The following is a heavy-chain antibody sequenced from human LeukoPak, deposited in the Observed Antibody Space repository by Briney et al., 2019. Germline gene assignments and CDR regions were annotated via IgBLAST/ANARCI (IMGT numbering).Heavy chain of an antibody. J-gene: IGHJ4*02. Sequence: GGSLRLSCAASGFTFNNFAMSWVRQAPGKGLEWASFISASGGTTHYADSVTGRFTISRDNSNNTLYLQINSLRADDTAAYYCAKGAQYDFWSGYTLEYFDVWGKGTQVTVSS. CDR2: ISASGGTT. V-gene: IGHV3-23*01. CDR1: GFTFNNFA. D-gene: IGHD3-3*01. CDR3: AKGAQYDFWSGYTLEYFDV.